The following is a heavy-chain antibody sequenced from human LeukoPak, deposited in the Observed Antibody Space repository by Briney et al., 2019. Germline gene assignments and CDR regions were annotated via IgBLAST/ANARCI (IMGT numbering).Heavy chain of an antibody. CDR3: PSRTSGFDP. CDR1: GFSFSNYA. J-gene: IGHJ5*02. D-gene: IGHD2-8*01. CDR2: VSVSGVST. V-gene: IGHV3-23*01. Sequence: GGSLRLSCAASGFSFSNYAMSWVRQVPGKGLEWVSAVSVSGVSTYYADSVKGRFTISRDNSKNTLYLQMNSLRVEDTAVYYCPSRTSGFDPWGQGTLVSVSS.